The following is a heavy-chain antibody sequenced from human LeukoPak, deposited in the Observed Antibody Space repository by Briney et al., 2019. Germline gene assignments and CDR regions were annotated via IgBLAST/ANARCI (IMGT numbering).Heavy chain of an antibody. Sequence: SGGSLRLSCVASGFSFSDYAMHWVRQAPVKGLEWVAIISYDGGNTYYADSGKGRFTISRDNSKNTVYLQMKSPRAEDTAMYYCAALYCYSSSCYGGYFDCWGQGTLVTVSS. J-gene: IGHJ4*02. CDR1: GFSFSDYA. D-gene: IGHD2-2*01. CDR2: ISYDGGNT. V-gene: IGHV3-30-3*01. CDR3: AALYCYSSSCYGGYFDC.